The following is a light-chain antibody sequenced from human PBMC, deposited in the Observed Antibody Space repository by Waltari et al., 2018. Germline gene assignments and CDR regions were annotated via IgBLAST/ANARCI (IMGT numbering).Light chain of an antibody. J-gene: IGKJ1*01. CDR3: HQIASLPRT. V-gene: IGKV6D-21*02. CDR2: DAS. Sequence: IVPTPSPDFQSVTLEEHVPITCRASQNIGSRLHWYQQKPNQSPKLLIKDASQSISGVPSRFSGSGSGTDFTLTINSLEAEDAAVYYCHQIASLPRTFGPGTKVEIK. CDR1: QNIGSR.